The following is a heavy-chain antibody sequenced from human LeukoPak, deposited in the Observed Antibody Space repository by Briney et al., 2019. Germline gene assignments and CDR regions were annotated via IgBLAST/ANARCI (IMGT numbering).Heavy chain of an antibody. CDR1: GDSVSSNSAA. CDR2: TYHSFKWYN. Sequence: SHTLSLTCAISGDSVSSNSAAWNWIRQPPSRGLEWLGWTYHSFKWYNDYAVSVKSRITINPDTSKNQFSLQLDSVTPEDTAVYYCARGRSGWYYFDYWGQGTLVSVSS. CDR3: ARGRSGWYYFDY. V-gene: IGHV6-1*01. D-gene: IGHD6-19*01. J-gene: IGHJ4*02.